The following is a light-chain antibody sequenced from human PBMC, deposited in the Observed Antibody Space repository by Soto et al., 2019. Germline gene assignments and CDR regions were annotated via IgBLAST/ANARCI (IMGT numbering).Light chain of an antibody. J-gene: IGKJ1*01. Sequence: DIQMAQSPASLSASVGDRVTITFRASHVITNDLGCYQQNPGKAPTRLIYAASTLQSGVPSRFSGSRSGTEFTLTISSLQPEDVATYYCLQLNTYPWTFGQGTKVDIK. V-gene: IGKV1-17*01. CDR2: AAS. CDR1: HVITND. CDR3: LQLNTYPWT.